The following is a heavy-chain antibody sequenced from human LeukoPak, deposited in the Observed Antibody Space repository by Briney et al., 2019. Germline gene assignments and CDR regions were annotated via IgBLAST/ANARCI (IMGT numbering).Heavy chain of an antibody. V-gene: IGHV1-2*02. CDR3: ARGNSLSSYYNWLDP. D-gene: IGHD3-10*01. CDR1: GYTFSDYY. J-gene: IGHJ5*02. CDR2: IHPNSGGT. Sequence: ASVKVSCKAAGYTFSDYYIHWVRQAPGQGPEWMGWIHPNSGGTKYADKFQGRVTMTRETSISTAYMELSRPKSDDTAVYYCARGNSLSSYYNWLDPWGQGTLVTVSS.